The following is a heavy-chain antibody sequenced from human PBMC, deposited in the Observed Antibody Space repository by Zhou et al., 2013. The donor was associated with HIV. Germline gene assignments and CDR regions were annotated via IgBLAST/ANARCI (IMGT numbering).Heavy chain of an antibody. D-gene: IGHD3-22*01. CDR2: ISAYNGNT. V-gene: IGHV1-18*01. J-gene: IGHJ3*02. CDR1: GGTFSSYA. Sequence: QVQLVQSGAEVKKPGSSVKVSCKVSGGTFSSYAINWVRQAPGQGLEWMGWISAYNGNTNYAQKLQGRVTMTTDTSTSTVYMELRSLRSDDTAVYYCARDTHYYDSSGVNDAFNIWGQGTMVTVSS. CDR3: ARDTHYYDSSGVNDAFNI.